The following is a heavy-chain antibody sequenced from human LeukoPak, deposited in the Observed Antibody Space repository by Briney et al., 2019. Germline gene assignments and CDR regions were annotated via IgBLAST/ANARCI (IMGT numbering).Heavy chain of an antibody. CDR3: AHSSNTQQKYDFWSGYYLDY. D-gene: IGHD3-3*01. J-gene: IGHJ4*02. CDR1: GFSLSTGGVG. V-gene: IGHV2-5*01. Sequence: SGPTLVKPTQTLTLTCTFSGFSLSTGGVGVGWIRQPPGKALEWLALIYWNADKRYSPSLKGRLTISKDTSKNQVVLTMTNMDPVDTATYYCAHSSNTQQKYDFWSGYYLDYWGQGTLVTVSS. CDR2: IYWNADK.